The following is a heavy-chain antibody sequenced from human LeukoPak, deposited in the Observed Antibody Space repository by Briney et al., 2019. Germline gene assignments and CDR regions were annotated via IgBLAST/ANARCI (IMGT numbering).Heavy chain of an antibody. CDR2: ISAYNGNT. CDR1: GYTFTSYG. D-gene: IGHD3/OR15-3a*01. V-gene: IGHV1-18*01. Sequence: ASVKLSCKASGYTFTSYGISWVRQAPGQGLEWMGWISAYNGNTNYAQKLQDRVTMTTDTSTSTAYMELRSLRSDDTAVYYCARDREGLAYFDYWGQGTLVTVSS. CDR3: ARDREGLAYFDY. J-gene: IGHJ4*02.